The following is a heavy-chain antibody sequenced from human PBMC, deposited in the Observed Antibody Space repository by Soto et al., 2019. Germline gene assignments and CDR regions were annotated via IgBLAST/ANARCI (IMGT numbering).Heavy chain of an antibody. CDR2: IYYRGNT. Sequence: SDTLSLTCTVSGGPFSHVAYYWSWIRQLPGKGLELIGYIYYRGNTDYNPSLMSRVIISIDTSKNQFSLRLNSVTAADTALYYCARSAKYYSDRSGYYQTHPFDXWGQGTMVTVSX. V-gene: IGHV4-31*03. D-gene: IGHD3-22*01. CDR1: GGPFSHVAYY. CDR3: ARSAKYYSDRSGYYQTHPFDX. J-gene: IGHJ5*01.